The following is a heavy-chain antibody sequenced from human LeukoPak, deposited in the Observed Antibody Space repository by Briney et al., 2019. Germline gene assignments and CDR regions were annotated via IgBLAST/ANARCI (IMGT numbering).Heavy chain of an antibody. V-gene: IGHV4-30-4*01. D-gene: IGHD6-19*01. Sequence: SETLSLTCTVSGGSISSGDYYWSWIRQPPGKGLEWIGYTYYSGNTYYNPSLQSRLTVSVDTAKNQFSLRLSSVTAADTAVYYCARYPVAGTMWGLHYYYTMDVWGQGTTVTVSS. CDR2: TYYSGNT. CDR3: ARYPVAGTMWGLHYYYTMDV. CDR1: GGSISSGDYY. J-gene: IGHJ6*02.